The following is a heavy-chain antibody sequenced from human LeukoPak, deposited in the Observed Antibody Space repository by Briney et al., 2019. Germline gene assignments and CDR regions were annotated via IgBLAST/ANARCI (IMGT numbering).Heavy chain of an antibody. CDR3: VRGVVVGRFNYFDP. CDR2: ISYDASNK. Sequence: GRTLSLSCAASGFTFSSFGMHWVCHGPRKGQDWVAVISYDASNKYYADSVKGRFSISRDNSKNTLFLQMNSLRHEHTAVYYCVRGVVVGRFNYFDPWGQGNLVIVSS. J-gene: IGHJ5*02. V-gene: IGHV3-33*01. CDR1: GFTFSSFG. D-gene: IGHD2-2*01.